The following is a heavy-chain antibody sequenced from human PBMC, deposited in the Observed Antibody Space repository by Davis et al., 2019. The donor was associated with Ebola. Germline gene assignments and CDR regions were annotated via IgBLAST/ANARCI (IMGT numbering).Heavy chain of an antibody. V-gene: IGHV1-2*02. J-gene: IGHJ4*02. CDR2: INPNSGGT. CDR3: ARDVIAAAAPVDY. Sequence: ASVKVSCKASGYTFTGYYMHWVRQAPGQGLEWMGWINPNSGGTNYAQKFQGRVTMTTDTSTGTAYMELRSLRSDDTAVYYCARDVIAAAAPVDYWGQGTLVTVSS. CDR1: GYTFTGYY. D-gene: IGHD6-13*01.